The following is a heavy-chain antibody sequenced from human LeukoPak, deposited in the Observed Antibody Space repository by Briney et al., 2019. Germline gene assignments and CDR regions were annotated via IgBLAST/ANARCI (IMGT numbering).Heavy chain of an antibody. CDR3: ARLYCSSASCYTGSSYYFDY. Sequence: GESLKISCKGSGYRFTNYWNAWVRQMPGKRLEWMGIIYPGDSDTRYSPSFQGQVTISADRSISTAYLQWSSLKASDIAMYYCARLYCSSASCYTGSSYYFDYWGQGTLVTVSS. D-gene: IGHD2-2*02. CDR2: IYPGDSDT. CDR1: GYRFTNYW. J-gene: IGHJ4*02. V-gene: IGHV5-51*01.